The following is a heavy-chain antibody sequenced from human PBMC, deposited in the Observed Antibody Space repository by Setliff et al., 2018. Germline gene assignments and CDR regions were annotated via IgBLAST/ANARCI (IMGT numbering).Heavy chain of an antibody. Sequence: PSETLSLTCAVYGVSFSGHYWSWIRQSPGKGLEWIGEINHSGSTNYNPSLRSRVTVLVDTSKNQVSLRVISVTAADTAVYYCARGADYHDTSGYSHWGQGTLVTVSS. CDR2: INHSGST. D-gene: IGHD3-22*01. V-gene: IGHV4-34*01. J-gene: IGHJ4*02. CDR3: ARGADYHDTSGYSH. CDR1: GVSFSGHY.